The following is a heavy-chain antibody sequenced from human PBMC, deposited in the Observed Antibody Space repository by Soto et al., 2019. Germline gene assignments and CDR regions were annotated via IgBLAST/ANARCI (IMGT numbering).Heavy chain of an antibody. Sequence: QVQLVQSGAEVKKPGASVKVSCKASGYTSTSYGISWVRQAPGQGLEWMGWISAYNGNTNYAQKLQGRVTMTTDTSTSTAYMELRSLRSDDTAVYYCASFNYYGSGSYGSLSDWYGMDVWGQGTTVTVSS. CDR1: GYTSTSYG. J-gene: IGHJ6*02. D-gene: IGHD3-10*01. CDR3: ASFNYYGSGSYGSLSDWYGMDV. CDR2: ISAYNGNT. V-gene: IGHV1-18*01.